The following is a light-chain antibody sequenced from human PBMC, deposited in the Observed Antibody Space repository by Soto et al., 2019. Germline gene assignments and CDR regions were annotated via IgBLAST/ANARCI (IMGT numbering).Light chain of an antibody. Sequence: SSELTQPPSVSVSPGQTASITCSGDKLGDKYACWYQQKQGQSPVPVIYQDSKRPSGTPERFSGSNSGNTATLTISGTQAMDEADYYCQAWGGFGGGTKLTVL. CDR3: QAWGG. CDR1: KLGDKY. CDR2: QDS. J-gene: IGLJ2*01. V-gene: IGLV3-1*01.